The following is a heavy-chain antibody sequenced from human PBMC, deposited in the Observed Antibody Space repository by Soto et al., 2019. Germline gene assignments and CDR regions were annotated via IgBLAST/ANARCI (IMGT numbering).Heavy chain of an antibody. CDR2: TSPYNGKA. V-gene: IGHV1-18*01. D-gene: IGHD2-15*01. CDR1: GYSFSDYG. Sequence: GASVKVSCKVSGYSFSDYGFSWVRQAPGQGLEWLGWTSPYNGKAFYVKNFQDRLTMTTDTSTNTVYMDLSRLTSDNTAVYYCARSKGYSNHNLYYFDYWGQGTLVTVSS. CDR3: ARSKGYSNHNLYYFDY. J-gene: IGHJ4*02.